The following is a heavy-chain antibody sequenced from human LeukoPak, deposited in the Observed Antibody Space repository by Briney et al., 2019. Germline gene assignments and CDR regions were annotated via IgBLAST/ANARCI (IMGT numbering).Heavy chain of an antibody. CDR1: GFTFSSYW. D-gene: IGHD3/OR15-3a*01. CDR3: ARTFKDWYVEY. CDR2: VKQDGGER. Sequence: GGSLRLSCAASGFTFSSYWMSWVRQAPGKGLEWVANVKQDGGERAYVDSVKGRFTISRDNTKNSLYLQMDSLRAEDTAVYYCARTFKDWYVEYWGQGTQVTVSS. V-gene: IGHV3-7*01. J-gene: IGHJ4*02.